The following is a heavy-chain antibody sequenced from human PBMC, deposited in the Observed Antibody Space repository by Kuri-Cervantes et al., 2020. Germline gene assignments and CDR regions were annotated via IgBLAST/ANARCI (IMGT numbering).Heavy chain of an antibody. V-gene: IGHV3-13*01. J-gene: IGHJ6*02. CDR2: IGAGGDT. Sequence: GGSLRLSCAASGFTFGNSDMHWVRQATGKGPEWVSAIGAGGDTYYPGSVKGRFTISRDNSKNTLYLQMNSLRAEDTAVYYCARWGGGYYYYGMDVWGQGTTVTVSS. CDR1: GFTFGNSD. CDR3: ARWGGGYYYYGMDV. D-gene: IGHD3-10*01.